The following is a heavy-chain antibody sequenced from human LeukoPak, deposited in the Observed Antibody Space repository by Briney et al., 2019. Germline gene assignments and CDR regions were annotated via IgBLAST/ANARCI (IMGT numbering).Heavy chain of an antibody. D-gene: IGHD1-26*01. J-gene: IGHJ5*02. Sequence: GGSLRLSRAASGFVFSNSWMYWVRQTPGKGLVWVSRINIDGSMVDYADSVKGRFTISRDNAKDTLFLQMNSLRVDDTAVYYCARRAIYYRDWFAPWGQGVPVIVSS. V-gene: IGHV3-74*01. CDR2: INIDGSMV. CDR1: GFVFSNSW. CDR3: ARRAIYYRDWFAP.